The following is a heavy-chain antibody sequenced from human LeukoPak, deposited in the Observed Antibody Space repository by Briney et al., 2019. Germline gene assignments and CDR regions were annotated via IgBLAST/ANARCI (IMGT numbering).Heavy chain of an antibody. Sequence: GGSLRLSCTASGFTFGDYVMSWVRQAPGKGLEWVGLIRSKPYGGTTEYSASVKGRFIISRDDSKTIAYLQMNSLKSEDSAVYYCARLAVLRYFDWLFRGGHYFDYWGQGTLVTVSS. CDR2: IRSKPYGGTT. CDR3: ARLAVLRYFDWLFRGGHYFDY. V-gene: IGHV3-49*04. J-gene: IGHJ4*02. D-gene: IGHD3-9*01. CDR1: GFTFGDYV.